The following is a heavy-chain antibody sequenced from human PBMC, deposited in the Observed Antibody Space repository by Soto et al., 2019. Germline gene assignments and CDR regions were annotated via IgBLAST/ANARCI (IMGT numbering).Heavy chain of an antibody. CDR1: GSSINGYY. V-gene: IGHV4-59*01. D-gene: IGHD3-16*01. CDR3: ARGLGALPRGSY. Sequence: SETLSLTCTVSGSSINGYYWSWIRQPPGKGLEWTGYMYYGGSTNYNPSLKSRVTILVDTSNNQFSLKVSSVTAADTAVYYCARGLGALPRGSYWGPETLFTFPS. J-gene: IGHJ4*02. CDR2: MYYGGST.